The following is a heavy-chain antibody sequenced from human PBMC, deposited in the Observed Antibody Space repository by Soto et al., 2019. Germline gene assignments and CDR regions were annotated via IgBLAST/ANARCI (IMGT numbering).Heavy chain of an antibody. CDR2: IYYSGST. D-gene: IGHD2-15*01. Sequence: QVQLQESGPGLVKPSETLSLTCTVSGGSISTYYWSWIRQPPGKGLEWIGYIYYSGSTSYNPSLKSRVTTSVDTSKNQFSLKLSQVTAADTAVYYCARPYCSGGSCYRGAFDNWGQGTLVTVSS. CDR1: GGSISTYY. CDR3: ARPYCSGGSCYRGAFDN. V-gene: IGHV4-59*01. J-gene: IGHJ4*02.